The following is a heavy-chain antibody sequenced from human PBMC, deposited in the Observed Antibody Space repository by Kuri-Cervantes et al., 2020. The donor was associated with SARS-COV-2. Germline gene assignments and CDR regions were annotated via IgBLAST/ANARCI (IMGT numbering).Heavy chain of an antibody. V-gene: IGHV4-38-2*01. Sequence: GSLRLSCAVSGYSISSGYYWGWIRQPPGKGLEWIGSIYHSGSTYYNPSPKSRVTISVDTSKNQFSLKLSSVTAADTAVYYCARVPRFCTNGVCYAFDIWGQGTMVTVSS. CDR2: IYHSGST. CDR1: GYSISSGYY. J-gene: IGHJ3*02. D-gene: IGHD2-8*01. CDR3: ARVPRFCTNGVCYAFDI.